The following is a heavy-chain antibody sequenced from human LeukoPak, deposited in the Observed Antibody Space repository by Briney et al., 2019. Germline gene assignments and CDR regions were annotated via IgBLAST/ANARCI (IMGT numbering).Heavy chain of an antibody. D-gene: IGHD6-6*01. Sequence: GRSLRLSCAASGFTFSSYGMHWVRQAPGKGLEWVAVIWYDGSNKYYADSVKGRFTISRDNSKNTLHLQMNSLRAEDTAVYYCARDKSGIAAMDYWGQGTLVTVSS. CDR2: IWYDGSNK. J-gene: IGHJ4*02. CDR1: GFTFSSYG. CDR3: ARDKSGIAAMDY. V-gene: IGHV3-33*01.